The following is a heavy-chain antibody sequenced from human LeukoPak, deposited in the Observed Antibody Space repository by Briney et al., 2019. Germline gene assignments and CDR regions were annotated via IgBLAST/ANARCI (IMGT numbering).Heavy chain of an antibody. CDR3: ASTTVTNEVDY. D-gene: IGHD4-17*01. CDR2: IIPIFGTA. CDR1: GGTFSSYA. V-gene: IGHV1-69*06. Sequence: ASVKVSCKASGGTFSSYAISWVRQAPGQGLEWMGRIIPIFGTANYAQKFQGRVTITADKSTSTAYMELSSLRSEDMAVYYCASTTVTNEVDYWGQGTLVTVSS. J-gene: IGHJ4*02.